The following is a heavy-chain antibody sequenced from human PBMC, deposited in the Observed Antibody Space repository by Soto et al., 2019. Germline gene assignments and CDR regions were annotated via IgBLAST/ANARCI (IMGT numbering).Heavy chain of an antibody. J-gene: IGHJ4*02. CDR2: IYYSGST. D-gene: IGHD3-10*01. V-gene: IGHV4-39*07. CDR1: GGSISSSSYY. Sequence: PSETLSLTCTVSGGSISSSSYYWGWIRQPPGKGLEWIGSIYYSGSTYYNPSLKSRVSISVDTSKNQFSLKLSSVTAADTAVYYCARVVGSSGDYFDYWGQGTLVTVSS. CDR3: ARVVGSSGDYFDY.